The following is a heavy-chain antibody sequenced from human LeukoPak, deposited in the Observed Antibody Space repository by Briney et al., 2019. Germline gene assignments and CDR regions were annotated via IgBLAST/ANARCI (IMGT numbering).Heavy chain of an antibody. Sequence: NPSETLSLTCTVSGDSISSSYWSWIRQPPGKGLEWIGYIYFTGITNYNPSLRSRVTMSLDTSKNQFSLKLNSVTAADTAVYYCARSSGAFDYWGQGALVTVSS. CDR3: ARSSGAFDY. CDR2: IYFTGIT. CDR1: GDSISSSY. J-gene: IGHJ4*02. V-gene: IGHV4-59*01.